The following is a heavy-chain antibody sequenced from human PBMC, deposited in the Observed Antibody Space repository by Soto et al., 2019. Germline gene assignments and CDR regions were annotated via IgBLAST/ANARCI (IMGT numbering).Heavy chain of an antibody. CDR3: ARPYYDILTGYYALDY. CDR2: INPSGGST. V-gene: IGHV1-46*03. Sequence: QVQLVQSGAEVKKPGASVKVSCKASGYTFTSYYMHWVRQAPGQGLEWMGIINPSGGSTSYAQKFQGRVTMSRDTSTSTVYMELSSLRSDATAVYYCARPYYDILTGYYALDYWGQGTLVTVSS. CDR1: GYTFTSYY. D-gene: IGHD3-9*01. J-gene: IGHJ4*02.